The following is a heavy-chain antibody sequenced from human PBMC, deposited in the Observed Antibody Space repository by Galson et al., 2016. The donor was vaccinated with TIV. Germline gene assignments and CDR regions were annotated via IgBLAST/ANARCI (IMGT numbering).Heavy chain of an antibody. J-gene: IGHJ4*02. CDR3: ARVYADYYFGY. V-gene: IGHV3-30-3*01. CDR2: ISFDGSDK. Sequence: SLRLSCAASGFTFSSYPMHWVRQAPGKGLEWVAYISFDGSDKYYAASVKGRFTIPRDKSKNSLYLQMDSLRAEDTAVYSCARVYADYYFGYWGQGTLVTVSS. CDR1: GFTFSSYP. D-gene: IGHD4-17*01.